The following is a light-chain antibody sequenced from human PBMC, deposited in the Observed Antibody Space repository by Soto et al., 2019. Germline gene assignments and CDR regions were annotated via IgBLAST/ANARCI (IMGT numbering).Light chain of an antibody. CDR3: QRFNAFPHT. J-gene: IGKJ3*01. CDR1: QGISIH. CDR2: AAS. V-gene: IGKV1-9*01. Sequence: IQLTQSPSSLSASVGDRVTITCRASQGISIHLVWYQQKPGKAPKLLIHAASTLQGGVPSRFSGSGSGTDFTLTISSLQPEDFATYYCQRFNAFPHTFGPGTKVDVK.